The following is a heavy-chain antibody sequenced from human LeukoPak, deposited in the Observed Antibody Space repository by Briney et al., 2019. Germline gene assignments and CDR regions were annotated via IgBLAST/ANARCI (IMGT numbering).Heavy chain of an antibody. Sequence: GGSLRLSCAASGFTFSSYSMNWVRQAQGKGLEWVSSISSSSSYIYYADSVKGRFTISRDNAKNSLYLQMNSLRAEDTAVYYCAREAVTSVLGAFDIWGQGTMVTVSS. CDR1: GFTFSSYS. D-gene: IGHD4-17*01. V-gene: IGHV3-21*01. CDR3: AREAVTSVLGAFDI. J-gene: IGHJ3*02. CDR2: ISSSSSYI.